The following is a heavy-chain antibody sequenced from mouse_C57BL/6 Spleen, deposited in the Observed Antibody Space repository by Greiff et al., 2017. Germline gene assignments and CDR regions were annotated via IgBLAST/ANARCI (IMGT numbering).Heavy chain of an antibody. Sequence: EVQRVESGPGLVKPSQSLSLTCSVTRYSITSGYYWNWIRQFPGNKLEWMGYISYDGSNNYNPSLKNRISITRDTSKNQFFLKLNSVTTEDTATYYCARGDYSNYGWYFDVWGTGTTVTVSS. CDR2: ISYDGSN. V-gene: IGHV3-6*01. CDR3: ARGDYSNYGWYFDV. CDR1: RYSITSGYY. J-gene: IGHJ1*03. D-gene: IGHD2-5*01.